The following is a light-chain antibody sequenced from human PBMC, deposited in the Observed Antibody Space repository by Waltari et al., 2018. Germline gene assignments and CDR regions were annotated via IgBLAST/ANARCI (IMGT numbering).Light chain of an antibody. J-gene: IGKJ4*01. CDR2: GAF. V-gene: IGKV1-39*01. CDR3: QQSYRSPHT. CDR1: QSIHNS. Sequence: DIQMTQSPSSLSASVGDRVTITCRASQSIHNSLTWYQHKPGKAPKLLIYGAFNLQTGVPSRFSGRSSGTDLTLTIYSLQPEDFATYYCQQSYRSPHTFGGGTKVEIK.